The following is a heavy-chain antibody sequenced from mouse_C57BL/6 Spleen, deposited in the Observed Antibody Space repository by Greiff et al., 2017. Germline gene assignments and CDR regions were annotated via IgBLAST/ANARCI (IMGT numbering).Heavy chain of an antibody. CDR3: ARKGYYYGSSSYYFDY. V-gene: IGHV1-9*01. CDR2: ILPGSGST. CDR1: GYTFTGYW. Sequence: LQESGAELMKPGASVKLSCKATGYTFTGYWIEWVKQRPGHGLEWIGEILPGSGSTNYNEKFKGKATFTADTSSNTAYMQLSSLTTEDSAIYYCARKGYYYGSSSYYFDYWGQGTTLTVSS. J-gene: IGHJ2*01. D-gene: IGHD1-1*01.